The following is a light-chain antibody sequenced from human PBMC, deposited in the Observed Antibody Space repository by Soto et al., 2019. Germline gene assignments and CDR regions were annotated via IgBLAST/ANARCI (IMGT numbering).Light chain of an antibody. CDR1: DSNIGAGFD. Sequence: QSVLAQPPSVSGAPGQRVAISCTGSDSNIGAGFDVHWYQQLPGTAPRLLIYGNNKRPSGVPDQFSGSKSATSASLAITGLQAEDEAEYYCQSYDSSLSGLYVFGTGTKLTVL. CDR2: GNN. V-gene: IGLV1-40*01. CDR3: QSYDSSLSGLYV. J-gene: IGLJ1*01.